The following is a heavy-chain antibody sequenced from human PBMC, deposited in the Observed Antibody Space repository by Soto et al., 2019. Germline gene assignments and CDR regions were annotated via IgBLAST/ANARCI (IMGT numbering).Heavy chain of an antibody. J-gene: IGHJ4*02. D-gene: IGHD3-22*01. CDR2: IIPSGGST. V-gene: IGHV1-46*01. CDR1: GGTFSSYA. Sequence: ASVKVSCKASGGTFSSYAISWVRQAPGQGLEWMGIIIPSGGSTSYAQKFQGRVTMTRNTSISTAYMELSSLRSEDTAVYYCARADYYDRSGYLLPCGYWGQGALVTVSS. CDR3: ARADYYDRSGYLLPCGY.